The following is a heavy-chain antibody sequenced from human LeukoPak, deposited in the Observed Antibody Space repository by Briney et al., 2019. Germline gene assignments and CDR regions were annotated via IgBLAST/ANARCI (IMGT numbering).Heavy chain of an antibody. CDR2: INGDGRTT. Sequence: PGGSLRLSCSASGFIFSTYTMYWVRQAPGKGLEFVSVINGDGRTTYYADSVKGRFTISRDNSKNTLYLQMNSLRAEDTAVYYCVGDQVDNDGWLTWGQGTRVTVSS. CDR3: VGDQVDNDGWLT. CDR1: GFIFSTYT. D-gene: IGHD3-10*01. J-gene: IGHJ5*02. V-gene: IGHV3-64D*06.